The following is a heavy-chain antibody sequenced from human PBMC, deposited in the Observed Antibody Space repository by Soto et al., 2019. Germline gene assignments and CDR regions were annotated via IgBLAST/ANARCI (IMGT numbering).Heavy chain of an antibody. V-gene: IGHV4-30-4*01. D-gene: IGHD2-21*01. J-gene: IGHJ3*02. Sequence: QVQLQESGPGLVKPSQTLSLTCTVSGGSISSGDYYWSWIRQPPGKGLEWIGYIYYSGSTYYNPSRKSRVNISVDTSKHQFSLKLSSVTAGDTAVYYCARVVRVMGAFDIWGQGTMVTVSS. CDR1: GGSISSGDYY. CDR3: ARVVRVMGAFDI. CDR2: IYYSGST.